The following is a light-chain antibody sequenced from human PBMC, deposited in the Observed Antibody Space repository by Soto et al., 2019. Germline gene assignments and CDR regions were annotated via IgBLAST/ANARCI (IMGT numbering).Light chain of an antibody. CDR3: SADTTSSTRV. CDR1: SSDVGAYDV. J-gene: IGLJ1*01. V-gene: IGLV2-14*03. CDR2: EVS. Sequence: QSALTQPASVSGSPGQSITISCTGTSSDVGAYDVVSWYQQQPDKAHKLMIYEVSNRPSGVSLRFSGSKSVNTATLTISGLQDEDESDYSCSADTTSSTRVFGTGTKLTVL.